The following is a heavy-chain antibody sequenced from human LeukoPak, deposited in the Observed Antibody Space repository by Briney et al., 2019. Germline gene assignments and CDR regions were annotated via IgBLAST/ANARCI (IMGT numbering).Heavy chain of an antibody. CDR2: IIPIFGTA. V-gene: IGHV1-69*13. J-gene: IGHJ4*02. D-gene: IGHD3-22*01. CDR3: ARLAYYYDSSGLDTPTPFDY. Sequence: GASVKVSCKASGYTFTSYAISWVRQAPGQGLEWMGGIIPIFGTANYAQKFQGRVTITADESTSTAYMELSSLRSEDTAVYYCARLAYYYDSSGLDTPTPFDYWGQGTLVTVSS. CDR1: GYTFTSYA.